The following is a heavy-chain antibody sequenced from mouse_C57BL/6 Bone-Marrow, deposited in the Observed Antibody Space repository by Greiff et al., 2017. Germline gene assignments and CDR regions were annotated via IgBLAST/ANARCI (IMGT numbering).Heavy chain of an antibody. V-gene: IGHV1-55*01. D-gene: IGHD1-1*01. Sequence: QVQLKQSGAELVKPGASVKMSCKASGYTFTSYWITWVKQRPGQGLEWIGDIYPGSGSTNYNEKFKSKATLTVDTSSSTAYMQLSSLTSEDSAVYYCARRSSYVGGAMDYWGQGTSVTVSS. CDR3: ARRSSYVGGAMDY. CDR2: IYPGSGST. J-gene: IGHJ4*01. CDR1: GYTFTSYW.